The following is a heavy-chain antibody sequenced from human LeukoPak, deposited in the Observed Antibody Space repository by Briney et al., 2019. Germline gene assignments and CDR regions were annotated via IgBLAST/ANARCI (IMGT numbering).Heavy chain of an antibody. CDR3: ARGAIVGATDYDY. Sequence: GESLKISCQGSGYNFPIYWIGWVRQMPGQGLEWMGIIYPDDSNTIYGPSFQGQVTISADKSINTAYLEWSSLKASDTAMYYCARGAIVGATDYDYWGQGTLVTVSS. CDR1: GYNFPIYW. CDR2: IYPDDSNT. J-gene: IGHJ4*02. V-gene: IGHV5-51*01. D-gene: IGHD1-26*01.